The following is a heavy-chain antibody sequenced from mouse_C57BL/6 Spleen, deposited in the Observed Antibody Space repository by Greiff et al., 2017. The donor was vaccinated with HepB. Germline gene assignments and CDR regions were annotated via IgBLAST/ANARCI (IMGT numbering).Heavy chain of an antibody. D-gene: IGHD1-1*01. Sequence: VQLKQSGPVLVKPGASVKMSCKASGYTFTDYYMNWVKQSHGKSLEWIGVINPYNGGTSYNQKFKGKATLTVDKSSSTAYMELNSLTSEDSAVYYCARWITTVVAEYYFDYWGQVTTLTVSS. CDR3: ARWITTVVAEYYFDY. V-gene: IGHV1-19*01. CDR1: GYTFTDYY. J-gene: IGHJ2*01. CDR2: INPYNGGT.